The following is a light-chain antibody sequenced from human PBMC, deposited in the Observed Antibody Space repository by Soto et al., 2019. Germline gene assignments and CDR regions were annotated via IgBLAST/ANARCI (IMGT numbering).Light chain of an antibody. Sequence: EIVMTQSPATLSVSPGERATLSCRASQSVSSNLAWYQQKPGQAPRLLIYGASTRATGIPARFSGSGPGTDFTLTISSLEPEDFAVHYCQQRNNWPSTTFGPGTKVDIK. V-gene: IGKV3-15*01. CDR3: QQRNNWPSTT. J-gene: IGKJ3*01. CDR2: GAS. CDR1: QSVSSN.